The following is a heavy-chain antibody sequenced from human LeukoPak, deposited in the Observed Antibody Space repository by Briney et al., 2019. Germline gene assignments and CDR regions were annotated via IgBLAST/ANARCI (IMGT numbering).Heavy chain of an antibody. CDR1: GASISSYY. D-gene: IGHD2-15*01. Sequence: PSETLSLTCTVSGASISSYYWSWIRQPPGKGLEWIGYIYYSWSTNYNPSLKSRVTISVDTSKNQFSLKLSSVTAADTAVYYCAGRRGYCSGGSCYNFDYWGQGTLVTVSS. V-gene: IGHV4-59*01. CDR3: AGRRGYCSGGSCYNFDY. CDR2: IYYSWST. J-gene: IGHJ4*02.